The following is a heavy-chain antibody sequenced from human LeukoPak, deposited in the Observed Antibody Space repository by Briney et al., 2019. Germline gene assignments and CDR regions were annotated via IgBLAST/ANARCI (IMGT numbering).Heavy chain of an antibody. Sequence: SGTPSPPRAVYWGAFRGYYLGWIRPPPGEGPGWSGGINHSGSINYNPSLKSRVTISVDTSKNQFSLKLSSVTAADTAVYYCARVSLSWNCSSTSCYTRWFDPWGQGTLVTVSS. CDR1: WGAFRGYY. V-gene: IGHV4-34*01. J-gene: IGHJ5*02. D-gene: IGHD2-2*02. CDR3: ARVSLSWNCSSTSCYTRWFDP. CDR2: INHSGSI.